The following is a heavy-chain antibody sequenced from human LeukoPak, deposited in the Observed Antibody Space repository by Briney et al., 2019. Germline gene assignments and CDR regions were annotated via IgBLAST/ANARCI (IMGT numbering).Heavy chain of an antibody. D-gene: IGHD5-18*01. Sequence: GASVKVSCKASGYTLTSYYMHWVRQAPGQGLEWMGIINPSGGSTSYAQKFQGRVTMTRDTSTSTVYMELSSLRSEDTAVYYCARDRVSVDSYASHLPYGMDVWGQGTTVTVSS. CDR3: ARDRVSVDSYASHLPYGMDV. CDR1: GYTLTSYY. J-gene: IGHJ6*02. CDR2: INPSGGST. V-gene: IGHV1-46*01.